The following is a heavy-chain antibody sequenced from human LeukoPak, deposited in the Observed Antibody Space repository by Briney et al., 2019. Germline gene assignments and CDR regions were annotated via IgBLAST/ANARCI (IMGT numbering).Heavy chain of an antibody. CDR1: GYTFTSYG. V-gene: IGHV1-18*04. CDR3: ARGYGSGSYYNSYYFDY. Sequence: GASVKVSCKASGYTFTSYGISWVRQAPGQGLEWMGWISAYNGNTNYAQKLQDRVTMTTDTSTSTAYMELRSLRSDDTAVYYCARGYGSGSYYNSYYFDYWGQGTLVTVSS. D-gene: IGHD3-10*01. CDR2: ISAYNGNT. J-gene: IGHJ4*02.